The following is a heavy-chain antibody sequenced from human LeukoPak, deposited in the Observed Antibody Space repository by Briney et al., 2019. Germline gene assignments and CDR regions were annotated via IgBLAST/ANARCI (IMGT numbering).Heavy chain of an antibody. J-gene: IGHJ4*02. V-gene: IGHV1-8*01. CDR3: ARDPVVVPAAFRVYYFDY. CDR2: MNPNSGNT. D-gene: IGHD2-2*01. Sequence: GASVKVSCKASGYTFTSYDINWVRQATGQGLEWMGWMNPNSGNTGYAQKYQGRVTMTRNTSISTAYMELSSLRSDDTAVYYCARDPVVVPAAFRVYYFDYWGQGTLVTVSS. CDR1: GYTFTSYD.